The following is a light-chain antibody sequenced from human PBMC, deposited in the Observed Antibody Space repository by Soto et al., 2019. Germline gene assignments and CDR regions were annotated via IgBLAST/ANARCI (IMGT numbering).Light chain of an antibody. CDR1: QSLFHTATNKNY. CDR2: GAS. V-gene: IGKV4-1*01. CDR3: QQYYSPPFT. Sequence: IVMTQSPDSLPVSLGERATIDCKSSQSLFHTATNKNYLAWYQQKPGQPPKLLIYGASSREYGVPGRFSGSGSGTDFTLTISSLHAEDVAVYYCQQYYSPPFTFGPGTKLDIK. J-gene: IGKJ3*01.